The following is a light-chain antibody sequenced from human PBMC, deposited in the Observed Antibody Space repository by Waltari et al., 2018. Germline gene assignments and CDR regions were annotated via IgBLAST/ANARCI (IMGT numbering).Light chain of an antibody. V-gene: IGLV3-1*01. J-gene: IGLJ2*01. CDR2: QDS. CDR1: NLGAKH. CDR3: QAWDSSNVV. Sequence: SYELTQPPSVSVSPGQTASLTCPGDNLGAKHACWYQQKPGQSPGLVIYQDSKRPSGIPERFSGSNSGNTATLTISGTQAMDEADYYCQAWDSSNVVFGGGTKLTVL.